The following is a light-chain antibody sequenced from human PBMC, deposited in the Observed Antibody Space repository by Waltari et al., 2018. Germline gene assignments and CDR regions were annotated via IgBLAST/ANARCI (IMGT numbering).Light chain of an antibody. CDR3: LQDYIYPWT. CDR1: QGIRND. J-gene: IGKJ1*01. Sequence: AIQMTQSPSSLSDSVGDRVTITCRASQGIRNDLGWYQQKPGKAPKVLIYAASSLQSGVPSRFSGSGSGTDFTLTISSLQPDDFATYYCLQDYIYPWTFGQGTKVEIK. V-gene: IGKV1-6*01. CDR2: AAS.